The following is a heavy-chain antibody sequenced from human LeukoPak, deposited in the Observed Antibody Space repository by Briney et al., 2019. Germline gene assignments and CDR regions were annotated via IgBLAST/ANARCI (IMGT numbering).Heavy chain of an antibody. Sequence: GGSLRLSCAASGFTVSTNYMSWVRQAPGKGLEWVSLIYNGGSTYYADPVKGRFTISRDSSKNTVHLQMNSLRAEDTAVYYCARGYCSGGSCYSNWFDPWGQGTLVTVSS. CDR2: IYNGGST. CDR3: ARGYCSGGSCYSNWFDP. J-gene: IGHJ5*02. V-gene: IGHV3-66*01. CDR1: GFTVSTNY. D-gene: IGHD2-15*01.